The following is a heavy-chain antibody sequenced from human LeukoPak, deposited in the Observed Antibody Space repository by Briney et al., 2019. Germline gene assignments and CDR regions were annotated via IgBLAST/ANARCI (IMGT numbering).Heavy chain of an antibody. J-gene: IGHJ6*02. Sequence: PSETLSLTCTVSGGSISSGGYYWSWIRQHPGKGLEWIGYIYYSGSTYYNPSLKSRVSISVDTSKNQFSLKLSSVTAADTAVYYCARWHVGRSWDAVGYYYYGMDVWGQGTTVTVSS. CDR1: GGSISSGGYY. CDR3: ARWHVGRSWDAVGYYYYGMDV. V-gene: IGHV4-31*03. D-gene: IGHD6-13*01. CDR2: IYYSGST.